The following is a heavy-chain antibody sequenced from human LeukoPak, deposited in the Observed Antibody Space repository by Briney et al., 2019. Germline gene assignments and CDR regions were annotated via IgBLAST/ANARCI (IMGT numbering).Heavy chain of an antibody. CDR3: ARLIVINYYDSSGPFDY. D-gene: IGHD3-22*01. J-gene: IGHJ4*02. Sequence: PGGSLRLSCAASGFTFSSYSMNWVRQAPGKGLEWVSSISSSSSYIYYADSVKGRFTISRDNAKNSLYLQMNSLRAEDTAVYYCARLIVINYYDSSGPFDYWGQGTLVTVSS. CDR1: GFTFSSYS. CDR2: ISSSSSYI. V-gene: IGHV3-21*01.